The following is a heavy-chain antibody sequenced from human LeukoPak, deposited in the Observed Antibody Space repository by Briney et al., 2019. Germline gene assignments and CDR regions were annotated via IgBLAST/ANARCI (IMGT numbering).Heavy chain of an antibody. V-gene: IGHV4-34*01. CDR2: INHSGST. J-gene: IGHJ4*02. CDR1: GGSFSGYY. CDR3: ARRKVTMVRGGGRRGGYFDY. D-gene: IGHD3-10*01. Sequence: SETLSLTCAVYGGSFSGYYWSWIRQPPGKGLEWIGEINHSGSTNYNPSLKSRVTISVDTSKNQFSLKLSSVTAADTAVYYCARRKVTMVRGGGRRGGYFDYWGQGTLVTVSS.